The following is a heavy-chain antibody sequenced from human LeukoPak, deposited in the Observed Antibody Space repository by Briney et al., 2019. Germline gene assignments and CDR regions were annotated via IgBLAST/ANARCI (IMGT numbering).Heavy chain of an antibody. D-gene: IGHD1-7*01. J-gene: IGHJ5*02. V-gene: IGHV4-59*01. Sequence: PSETLSLTCTVSGGSISSYYWSWIRQPPGKGLEWIGYIYYSGSTNYNPSLKSRVTISVDTSKNQFSLKLSSVTAADTAVYYCARVVGLLALVWFDPWGQGTLVTVSS. CDR3: ARVVGLLALVWFDP. CDR2: IYYSGST. CDR1: GGSISSYY.